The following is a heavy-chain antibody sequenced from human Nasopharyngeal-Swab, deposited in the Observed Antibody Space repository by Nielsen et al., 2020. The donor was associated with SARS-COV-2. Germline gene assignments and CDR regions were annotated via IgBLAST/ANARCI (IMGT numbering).Heavy chain of an antibody. CDR3: ARDLSWSEYYFDY. Sequence: GESLKISCAASGFTFSSSWMSWVRQAPGKGLQWVANIKQDGSEKYYVDSVKGRFTISRDNAKNSLYLQMNSLRAEDTAVYYCARDLSWSEYYFDYWGQGTLVTVSS. D-gene: IGHD6-13*01. CDR2: IKQDGSEK. CDR1: GFTFSSSW. J-gene: IGHJ4*02. V-gene: IGHV3-7*01.